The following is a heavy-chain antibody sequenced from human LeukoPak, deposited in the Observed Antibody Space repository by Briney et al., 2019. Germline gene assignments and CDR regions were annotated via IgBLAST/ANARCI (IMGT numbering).Heavy chain of an antibody. J-gene: IGHJ4*02. CDR2: ITTSGDNT. D-gene: IGHD3-22*01. Sequence: WGSLRLSCAASGFTFSSYAMSWVRQAPGKGLEWVSSITTSGDNTYYADSVKGRFTISRDNSKNTLCLQMNSLRAEDTAVYYCAKRGAYDNRHFDYWGQGTLVTVSS. V-gene: IGHV3-23*01. CDR3: AKRGAYDNRHFDY. CDR1: GFTFSSYA.